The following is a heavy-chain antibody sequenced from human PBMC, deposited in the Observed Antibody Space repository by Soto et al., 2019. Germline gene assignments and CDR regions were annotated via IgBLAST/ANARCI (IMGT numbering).Heavy chain of an antibody. D-gene: IGHD2-15*01. CDR2: IIPIFGTA. V-gene: IGHV1-69*01. CDR1: GGTFSSYA. CDR3: ARGKGYCSGGSCYPTYYYYYGMDV. J-gene: IGHJ6*02. Sequence: QVQLVQSGAEVQKPGSSVKVSCKASGGTFSSYAISWVRQAPGQGLEWMGGIIPIFGTANYAQKFQGRVTITADESTSTAYMELSSLRSEDTAVYYCARGKGYCSGGSCYPTYYYYYGMDVWGQGTTVTVSS.